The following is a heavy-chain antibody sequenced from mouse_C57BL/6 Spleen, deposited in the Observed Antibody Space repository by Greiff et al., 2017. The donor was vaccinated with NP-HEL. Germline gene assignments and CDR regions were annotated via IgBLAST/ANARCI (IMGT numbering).Heavy chain of an antibody. Sequence: QVQLQQSGAELMKPGASVKLSCKATGYTFTGYWIEWVKQRPGHGLEWIGEILPGSGSTNYNEKFKGKATFTADTSSNTAYMQLSSLTTEYSAIYYCATMEGWSRRGNYFDYWGQGTTLTVSS. J-gene: IGHJ2*01. CDR2: ILPGSGST. D-gene: IGHD2-3*01. V-gene: IGHV1-9*01. CDR3: ATMEGWSRRGNYFDY. CDR1: GYTFTGYW.